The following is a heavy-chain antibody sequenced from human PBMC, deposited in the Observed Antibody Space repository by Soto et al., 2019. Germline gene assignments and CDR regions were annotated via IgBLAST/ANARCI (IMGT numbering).Heavy chain of an antibody. CDR3: ARDDGSGSYTFDY. J-gene: IGHJ4*02. CDR1: GYTLTELS. CDR2: FDPEDGET. Sequence: ASVKVSCKVSGYTLTELSMHWVRQAPGKGLEWMGGFDPEDGETIYAQKFQGRVTITEDKSTSTAYMELSSLRSEDTAVYYCARDDGSGSYTFDYWGQGTLVTVSS. V-gene: IGHV1-24*01. D-gene: IGHD3-10*01.